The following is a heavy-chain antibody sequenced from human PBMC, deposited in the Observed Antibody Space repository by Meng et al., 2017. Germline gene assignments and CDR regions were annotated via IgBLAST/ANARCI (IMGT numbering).Heavy chain of an antibody. Sequence: QVQLQESGPGLVKPSPTPSLTCTGSGGSISSGGYYWSWIRQHPGKGLEWIGYIYYSGSTYYNPSLKSRVTISVDTSKNQFSLKLSSVTAADTAVYYCARDLHYGSGSYNWFDPWGQGTLVTVSS. V-gene: IGHV4-31*03. CDR1: GGSISSGGYY. CDR2: IYYSGST. D-gene: IGHD3-10*01. J-gene: IGHJ5*02. CDR3: ARDLHYGSGSYNWFDP.